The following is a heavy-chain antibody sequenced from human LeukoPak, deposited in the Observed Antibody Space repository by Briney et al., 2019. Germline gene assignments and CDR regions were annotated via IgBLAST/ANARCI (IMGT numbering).Heavy chain of an antibody. J-gene: IGHJ4*02. D-gene: IGHD6-6*01. CDR3: ARKIAARLPFDY. Sequence: PSETLSLPCTVSGGSISSSSYYWGWIRQPPGKGLEWIGSIYYSGSTYYNPSLKSRVTISVDTSKNQFSLKLSSVTAADTAVYYCARKIAARLPFDYWGQGTLVTVSS. CDR1: GGSISSSSYY. CDR2: IYYSGST. V-gene: IGHV4-39*07.